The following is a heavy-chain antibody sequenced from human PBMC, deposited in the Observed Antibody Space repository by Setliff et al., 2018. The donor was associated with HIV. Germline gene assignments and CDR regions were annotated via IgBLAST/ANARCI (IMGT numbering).Heavy chain of an antibody. V-gene: IGHV7-4-1*02. Sequence: ASVKVSCKASGYFFTTYGISWVRQAPGQGLEWVGWINTNTGSPTYAQGLTGRFVFSLDTSVNTAYLQISSLRAEDIAVYYCARDGYYYDSSGHLAYYFDYWGQGTLVTVSS. CDR1: GYFFTTYG. D-gene: IGHD3-22*01. CDR3: ARDGYYYDSSGHLAYYFDY. CDR2: INTNTGSP. J-gene: IGHJ4*02.